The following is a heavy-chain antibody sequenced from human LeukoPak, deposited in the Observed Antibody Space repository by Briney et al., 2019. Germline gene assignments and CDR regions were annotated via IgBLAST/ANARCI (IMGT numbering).Heavy chain of an antibody. Sequence: GGSLRLSCAASGFTFSSYGMHWVRQAPGKGLEWVAVISYDGSNKYYADSVKGRFTISRDNAKNSLYLQMNSLRAEDTAVYYCARDPPRGAVAANYWGQGTLVTVSS. V-gene: IGHV3-30*03. D-gene: IGHD6-19*01. CDR3: ARDPPRGAVAANY. CDR1: GFTFSSYG. J-gene: IGHJ4*02. CDR2: ISYDGSNK.